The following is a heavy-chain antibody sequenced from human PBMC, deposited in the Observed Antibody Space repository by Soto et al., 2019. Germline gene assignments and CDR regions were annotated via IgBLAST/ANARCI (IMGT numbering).Heavy chain of an antibody. J-gene: IGHJ4*02. Sequence: GGSLRLSCAASGFTFSSYEMNWVRQAPGKGLEWVSYISSSGSTIYYADSVKGRFTISRDNAKNSLYLQMNSLRAEDTAVYYCARGGGGYSGYDSSPHFDYWGQGTLVTVSS. CDR3: ARGGGGYSGYDSSPHFDY. CDR2: ISSSGSTI. V-gene: IGHV3-48*03. D-gene: IGHD5-12*01. CDR1: GFTFSSYE.